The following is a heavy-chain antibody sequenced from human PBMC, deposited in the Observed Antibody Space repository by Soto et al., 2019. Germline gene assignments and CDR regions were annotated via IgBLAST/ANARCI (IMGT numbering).Heavy chain of an antibody. CDR1: VFTFSSYS. V-gene: IGHV3-48*02. CDR2: ISSSSSTI. Sequence: GGSLRLSCASSVFTFSSYSMNCVRHSPGKWLEWVSYISSSSSTIYYADSVKGRFTISRDNAKNSLYLQMNSLRDEDTAVYYCARGGSRITIFGVVQRAMQVWGQGTTVTVS. D-gene: IGHD3-3*01. CDR3: ARGGSRITIFGVVQRAMQV. J-gene: IGHJ6*01.